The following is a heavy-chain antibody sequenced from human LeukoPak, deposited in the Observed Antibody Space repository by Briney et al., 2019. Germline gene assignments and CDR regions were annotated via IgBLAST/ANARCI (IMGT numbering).Heavy chain of an antibody. V-gene: IGHV3-74*01. J-gene: IGHJ4*02. Sequence: GGSLRLSCAASGFTFSSYWMHWVRQAPGKGLVWVSRINTDGSTTSYADSVKGRFTISRDNAENTLYLQMNSLRAEDTAVYYCARASDSSGYYDYWSQGTLVTVSS. CDR2: INTDGSTT. CDR3: ARASDSSGYYDY. D-gene: IGHD3-22*01. CDR1: GFTFSSYW.